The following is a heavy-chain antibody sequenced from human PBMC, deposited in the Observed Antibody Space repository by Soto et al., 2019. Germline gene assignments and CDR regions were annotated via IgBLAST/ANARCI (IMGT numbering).Heavy chain of an antibody. V-gene: IGHV3-11*05. J-gene: IGHJ4*02. CDR3: ARSGDNYNVLDY. Sequence: QVQLVESGGGLVKPGGSLRLTCAASGFSISDHYMSWIRQAPGKGLEWVSYSSNSGTFTKYADSVKGRFSISRDNAKNSLDLEINRLRGEDTAIYYRARSGDNYNVLDYWGQGTPVTVSS. D-gene: IGHD3-10*02. CDR2: SSNSGTFT. CDR1: GFSISDHY.